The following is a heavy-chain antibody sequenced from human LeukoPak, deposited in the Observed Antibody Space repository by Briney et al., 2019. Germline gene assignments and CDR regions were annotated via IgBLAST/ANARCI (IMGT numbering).Heavy chain of an antibody. D-gene: IGHD1-14*01. CDR3: AKEGAYPIITYDS. V-gene: IGHV3-7*01. J-gene: IGHJ5*01. CDR1: GFTFSNYW. CDR2: IKQDGSEK. Sequence: PGGSLRLSCAASGFTFSNYWMNWLRQARGKGLEWVANIKQDGSEKYYVDSVKGRFTISRDNAKNSLYLQMNSLRAEDAGVYYCAKEGAYPIITYDSWGQGTLVTVSS.